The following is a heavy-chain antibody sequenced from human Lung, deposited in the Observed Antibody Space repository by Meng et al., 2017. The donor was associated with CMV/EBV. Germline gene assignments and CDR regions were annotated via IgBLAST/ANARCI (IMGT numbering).Heavy chain of an antibody. CDR1: GYTFTGYY. CDR2: ITPSSGGT. J-gene: IGHJ4*02. V-gene: IGHV1-2*06. D-gene: IGHD7-27*01. Sequence: QAQLVQSGGEVKKPGASGKVSCKASGYTFTGYYMHWLRQAPGQGLEWVGRITPSSGGTTYAQKFQGRVTMTRDTSISTAYMELSSLRSDDAAIYYCVRANLGSADYWGQGTLVTVSS. CDR3: VRANLGSADY.